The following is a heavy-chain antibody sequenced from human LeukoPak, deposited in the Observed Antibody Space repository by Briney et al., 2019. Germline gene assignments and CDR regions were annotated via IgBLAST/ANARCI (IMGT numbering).Heavy chain of an antibody. V-gene: IGHV3-23*01. CDR1: GFTFSSYS. Sequence: GGSLRLSCAASGFTFSSYSMSWVRQAPGKGLEWVSGTSDRGDYTYYADSVKGRFTISRDNARTSLYLQMNSLRAEDTAVYYCARDKAQDSVYYGMDVWGQGTTVTVSS. J-gene: IGHJ6*02. D-gene: IGHD6-6*01. CDR2: TSDRGDYT. CDR3: ARDKAQDSVYYGMDV.